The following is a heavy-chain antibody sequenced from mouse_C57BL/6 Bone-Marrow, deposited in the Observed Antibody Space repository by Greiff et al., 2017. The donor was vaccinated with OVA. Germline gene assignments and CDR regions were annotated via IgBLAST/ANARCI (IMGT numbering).Heavy chain of an antibody. Sequence: EVQRVESGGGLVKPGGSLKLSCAASGFTFSSYAMSWVRQTPEKRLEWVATISDGGSYTYYPDNVKGRFTISRDNAKTNLYLQMSHLKSEDAAMYYCARATVVRYFDVWGTGTTVTVSS. CDR3: ARATVVRYFDV. CDR2: ISDGGSYT. CDR1: GFTFSSYA. J-gene: IGHJ1*03. V-gene: IGHV5-4*01. D-gene: IGHD1-1*01.